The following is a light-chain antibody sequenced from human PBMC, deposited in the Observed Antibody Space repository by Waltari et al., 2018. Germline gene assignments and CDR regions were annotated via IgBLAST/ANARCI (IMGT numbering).Light chain of an antibody. J-gene: IGLJ2*01. CDR1: SSDVGGYHY. Sequence: SALTQPASVSGSPGQPIPISCTGTSSDVGGYHYVSWYQQHPGKAPKLMIYDVSNRPSGVSNRFSGSKSGNTASLTISGLQAEDEADYYCSSYTSSSTVVFGGGTKLTVL. V-gene: IGLV2-14*03. CDR3: SSYTSSSTVV. CDR2: DVS.